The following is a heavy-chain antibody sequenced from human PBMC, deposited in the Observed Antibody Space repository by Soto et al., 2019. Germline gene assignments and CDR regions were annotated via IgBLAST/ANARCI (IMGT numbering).Heavy chain of an antibody. J-gene: IGHJ4*02. D-gene: IGHD3-22*01. V-gene: IGHV4-39*01. Sequence: SETLSLTCTVSGGSISGSSYYWGWIRQPPGKGLEWIGNIYYSGSTYYNPSLKSRVTISVDTSKNQFSLKLSSVTAADTAVYYCMLGSGWKDFDYWGQGTLVTVPS. CDR3: MLGSGWKDFDY. CDR1: GGSISGSSYY. CDR2: IYYSGST.